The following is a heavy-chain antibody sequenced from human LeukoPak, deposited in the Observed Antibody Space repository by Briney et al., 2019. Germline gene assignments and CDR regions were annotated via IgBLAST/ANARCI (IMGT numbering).Heavy chain of an antibody. Sequence: GGSLRLSCAASGFTISSTYMSWVRQAPGKGLECVSVIYSGGDTFYADSVKGRFTISRDNSKNTLYLQMNSLRAEDTAAYYCARGPYHYDRSGFFDYWGQGTLVTVSS. CDR2: IYSGGDT. V-gene: IGHV3-53*01. J-gene: IGHJ4*02. CDR3: ARGPYHYDRSGFFDY. D-gene: IGHD3-22*01. CDR1: GFTISSTY.